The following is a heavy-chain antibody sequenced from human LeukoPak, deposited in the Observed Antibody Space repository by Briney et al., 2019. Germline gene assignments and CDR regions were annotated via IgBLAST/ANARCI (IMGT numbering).Heavy chain of an antibody. D-gene: IGHD7-27*01. V-gene: IGHV4-61*02. J-gene: IGHJ6*03. CDR1: GGSISSGSYY. Sequence: PSETLSLTCTVSGGSISSGSYYWSWIRQPAGKGLEWIGRIYTSGSTNYNPSLKSRVTISVDTSKNQFSLKLSCVTAADTAVYYCARAAGDSSYYYFFMDVWGKGTTVTVSS. CDR3: ARAAGDSSYYYFFMDV. CDR2: IYTSGST.